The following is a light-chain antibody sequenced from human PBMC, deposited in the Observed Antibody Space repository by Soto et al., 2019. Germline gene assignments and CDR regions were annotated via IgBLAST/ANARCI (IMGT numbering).Light chain of an antibody. J-gene: IGLJ2*01. CDR2: SNN. CDR3: AAWDDSLNGPL. Sequence: QPVLTQPPSASGTPGQRVTISCSGSSSNIGSNTVNWYQQLPGTAPKLLIYSNNQRPSGVPDRFSGSKSGTSASLAISGLPSEDDADYYCAAWDDSLNGPLFGGGTKLTVL. CDR1: SSNIGSNT. V-gene: IGLV1-44*01.